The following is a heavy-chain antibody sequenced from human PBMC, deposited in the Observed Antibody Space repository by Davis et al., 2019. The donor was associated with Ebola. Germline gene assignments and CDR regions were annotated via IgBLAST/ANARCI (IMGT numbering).Heavy chain of an antibody. CDR3: ARDLTRGLRCLGY. V-gene: IGHV1-18*01. CDR1: GYTFTSYD. D-gene: IGHD4-17*01. Sequence: AASVKVSCKASGYTFTSYDIHWVRQAPGQGLEWMGWISAYNGNTNYAQKLQGRVTMTTDTSTSTAYMELRSLRCDDTAVYYCARDLTRGLRCLGYWGQGTLVTVSS. J-gene: IGHJ4*02. CDR2: ISAYNGNT.